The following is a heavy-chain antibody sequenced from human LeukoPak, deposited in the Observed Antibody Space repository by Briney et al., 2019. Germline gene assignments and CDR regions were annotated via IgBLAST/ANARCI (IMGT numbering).Heavy chain of an antibody. CDR3: ATYSNWVAGDV. CDR1: GFSFSESW. CDR2: IKDDGSEK. J-gene: IGHJ6*02. V-gene: IGHV3-7*01. D-gene: IGHD6-13*01. Sequence: TGGSLRLSCAASGFSFSESWMSRVRQAPEKGLEWVAAIKDDGSEKDYVDSVKGRFTISRDNAKNSLYLQMNSLRVEDTAVYHCATYSNWVAGDVWGQGTTVSVSS.